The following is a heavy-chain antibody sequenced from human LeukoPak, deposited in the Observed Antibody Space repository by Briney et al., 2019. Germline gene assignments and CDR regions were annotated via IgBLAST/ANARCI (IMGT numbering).Heavy chain of an antibody. CDR3: ARGDAAMITGGFFDY. Sequence: GGSLRLSCAASGFTFSTYAMSWVRQAPGKGLEWVSSISSSSSYIYYADSVKGRFTISRDNAKNSLNLQMNSLRDEDTAVYYCARGDAAMITGGFFDYWGQGILVTVSS. J-gene: IGHJ4*02. CDR2: ISSSSSYI. D-gene: IGHD5-18*01. CDR1: GFTFSTYA. V-gene: IGHV3-21*01.